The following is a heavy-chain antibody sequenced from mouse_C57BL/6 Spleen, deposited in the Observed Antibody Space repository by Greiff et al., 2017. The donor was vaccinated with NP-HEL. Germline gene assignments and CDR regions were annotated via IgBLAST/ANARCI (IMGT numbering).Heavy chain of an antibody. CDR3: ARETGRYFDV. CDR2: IDPSDSET. CDR1: GYTFTSYW. Sequence: QVQLQQSGAELVRPGSSVKLSCKASGYTFTSYWMHWVKQRPIQGLEWIGNIDPSDSETHYNQKFKDKATLTVDKSSSTAYMQLSSLTSEDSAVYYCARETGRYFDVWGTGTTVTVSS. V-gene: IGHV1-52*01. D-gene: IGHD4-1*01. J-gene: IGHJ1*03.